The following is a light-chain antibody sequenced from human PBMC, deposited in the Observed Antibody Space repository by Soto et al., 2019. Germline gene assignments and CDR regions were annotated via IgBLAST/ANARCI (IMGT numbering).Light chain of an antibody. Sequence: DIQMTQSPSTLSASVGDRVTITCRASQSISSWLAWYQQKPGKAPKLLIYDASSLEGGVPSRFSGSGSGTEFTISISSLQPEDFATYYCQQYNSYVWTFGQGTKVEIK. J-gene: IGKJ1*01. CDR3: QQYNSYVWT. CDR2: DAS. CDR1: QSISSW. V-gene: IGKV1-5*01.